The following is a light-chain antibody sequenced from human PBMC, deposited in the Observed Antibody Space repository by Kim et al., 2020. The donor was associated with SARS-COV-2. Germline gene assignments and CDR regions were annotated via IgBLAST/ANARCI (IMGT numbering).Light chain of an antibody. Sequence: PAERATLSCGASQSISSRYLAWYQQKPGLAPRLLIYDTSSRATGIPDRFSGSGSGTDFTLTISKLAPEDFAVYYCQQYLTSPRTFGQGTKVDIK. CDR3: QQYLTSPRT. J-gene: IGKJ1*01. V-gene: IGKV3D-20*01. CDR2: DTS. CDR1: QSISSRY.